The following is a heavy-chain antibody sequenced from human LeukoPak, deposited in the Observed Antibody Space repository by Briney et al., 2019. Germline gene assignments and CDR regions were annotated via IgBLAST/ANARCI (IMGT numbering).Heavy chain of an antibody. Sequence: GGSLRLSCAASGFTFSSYGMSWVRQAPGKGLEWVSAISGSGGSTYNADSVKGRFTISRDNSKNTLYLQMNSLRAEDTAVYYCAKDGRLLWFGELLYLDYWGQGTLVTVSS. D-gene: IGHD3-10*01. V-gene: IGHV3-23*01. CDR3: AKDGRLLWFGELLYLDY. CDR2: ISGSGGST. J-gene: IGHJ4*02. CDR1: GFTFSSYG.